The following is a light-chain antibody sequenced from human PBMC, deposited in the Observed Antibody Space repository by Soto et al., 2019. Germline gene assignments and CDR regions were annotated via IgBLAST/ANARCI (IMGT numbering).Light chain of an antibody. Sequence: ILSTYSRSTQCLPPWASATLSVRSSQSVSSYLAWYQQKPGQATGLLIYDASNRATGIQARFSGSGSGTEFTLPISSLQSEDFAVYYCQQSNNWPPITVGQGTRLDI. CDR3: QQSNNWPPIT. V-gene: IGKV3-11*01. CDR1: QSVSSY. J-gene: IGKJ5*01. CDR2: DAS.